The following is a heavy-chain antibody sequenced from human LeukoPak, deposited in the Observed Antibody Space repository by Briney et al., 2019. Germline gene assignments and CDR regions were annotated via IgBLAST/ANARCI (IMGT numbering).Heavy chain of an antibody. D-gene: IGHD5-12*01. J-gene: IGHJ6*03. CDR2: INPNSGGT. Sequence: GASVKVSCKASGYTFTGYYMHWVRQAPGQGLEWMGWINPNSGGTNYAQKFQGRVTMTRDTSISTAYMELSRLRSDDTAVYYCARDFPPGGDSGYDWDYYYYYMDVWGKGTTVTVSS. V-gene: IGHV1-2*02. CDR3: ARDFPPGGDSGYDWDYYYYYMDV. CDR1: GYTFTGYY.